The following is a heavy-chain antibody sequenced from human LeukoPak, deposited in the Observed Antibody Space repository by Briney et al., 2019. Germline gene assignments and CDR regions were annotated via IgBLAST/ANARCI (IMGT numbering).Heavy chain of an antibody. CDR2: FDPEDGET. CDR1: GYTLTELS. CDR3: ARQTYYYGSGSYQIDY. D-gene: IGHD3-10*01. J-gene: IGHJ4*02. Sequence: GASVKVSCKVSGYTLTELSMHWVRQAPGKGLEWMGGFDPEDGETIYAQKFQGRVTMTEDTSTDTAYMELSSLRSEDTAVYYCARQTYYYGSGSYQIDYWGQGTLVTVSS. V-gene: IGHV1-24*01.